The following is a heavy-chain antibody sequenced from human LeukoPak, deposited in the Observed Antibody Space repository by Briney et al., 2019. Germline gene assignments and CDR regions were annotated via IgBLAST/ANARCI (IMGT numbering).Heavy chain of an antibody. D-gene: IGHD4-17*01. Sequence: SETLSLTCTVSGGSISSYYWSWIRQPPGKGLEWIGYIYYSGSTNYNASLKSRVTISVDTSKNQFSLKLSSVTAADTAVYYCARYDYGDYGPPSWGQGTLVTVSS. V-gene: IGHV4-59*01. CDR1: GGSISSYY. CDR3: ARYDYGDYGPPS. CDR2: IYYSGST. J-gene: IGHJ4*02.